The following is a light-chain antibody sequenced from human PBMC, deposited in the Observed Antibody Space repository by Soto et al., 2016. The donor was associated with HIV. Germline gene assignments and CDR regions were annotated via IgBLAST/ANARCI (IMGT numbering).Light chain of an antibody. J-gene: IGLJ1*01. CDR3: QVWDSRNDHLV. Sequence: SYELTQPPSVSVAPGKTARITCGETNIGLKSVHWYQQKSGQAPVLVVYENSDRPSGIPERFSGSNSGNTATLTISRVEAGDEADYYCQVWDSRNDHLVFGPGTKVTVL. V-gene: IGLV3-21*03. CDR1: NIGLKS. CDR2: ENS.